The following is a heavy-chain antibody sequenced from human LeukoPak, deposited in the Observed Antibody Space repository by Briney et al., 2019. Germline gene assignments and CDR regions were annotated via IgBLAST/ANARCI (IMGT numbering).Heavy chain of an antibody. Sequence: SETLSLTCNVSGASISDYYWSWVRQSPEKGLEWIACLYYSGGSHYNPSLRSRVAISGDTSKNQFSLKLTSVTTADTAVYYCARTIRRGWFDLWGRGTLVTVSS. D-gene: IGHD2-15*01. J-gene: IGHJ2*01. CDR3: ARTIRRGWFDL. CDR1: GASISDYY. CDR2: LYYSGGS. V-gene: IGHV4-59*01.